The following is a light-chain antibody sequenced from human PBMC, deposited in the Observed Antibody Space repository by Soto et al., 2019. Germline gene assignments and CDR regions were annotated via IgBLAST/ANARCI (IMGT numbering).Light chain of an antibody. J-gene: IGKJ5*01. CDR1: QRINKW. CDR3: QQSYSTLPIT. CDR2: AAS. V-gene: IGKV1-39*01. Sequence: GDRVTITCRASQRINKWLAWHQQKPGKAPKLLIYAASSLQSGVPSRFSGSGSGTDFTLTISSLQPEDFATYYCQQSYSTLPITFGQGTRLEIK.